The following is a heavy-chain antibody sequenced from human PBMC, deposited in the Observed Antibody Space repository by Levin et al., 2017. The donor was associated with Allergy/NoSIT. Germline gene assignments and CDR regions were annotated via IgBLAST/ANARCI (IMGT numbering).Heavy chain of an antibody. CDR1: GFTFSSYS. J-gene: IGHJ3*01. D-gene: IGHD1-26*01. Sequence: GESLKISCAASGFTFSSYSMNCARQAPGKGLEWISYISSSSTTIYYADSVEGRFTISRDNANNSLYLQMNSLRAEDTAVYYCVRVGISSSGTVDAFDVWGQGTMVTVSS. CDR2: ISSSSTTI. V-gene: IGHV3-48*01. CDR3: VRVGISSSGTVDAFDV.